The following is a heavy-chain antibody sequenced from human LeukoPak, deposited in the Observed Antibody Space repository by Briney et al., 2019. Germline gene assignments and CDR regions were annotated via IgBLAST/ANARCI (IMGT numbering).Heavy chain of an antibody. D-gene: IGHD1-26*01. CDR3: VRGLRELPY. V-gene: IGHV3-23*01. CDR1: GFTFSSYA. CDR2: IYASGENT. J-gene: IGHJ4*02. Sequence: GGSLRLSCAASGFTFSSYAMTWVRQAPGKGLEWFSGIYASGENTYYADSVKGRFTISRDNSKNTLYLQMNSLRGEDTAVYYCVRGLRELPYWGQGTLVTVSS.